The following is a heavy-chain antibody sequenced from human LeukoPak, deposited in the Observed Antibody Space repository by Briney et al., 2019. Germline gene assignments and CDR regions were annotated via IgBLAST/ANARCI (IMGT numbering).Heavy chain of an antibody. D-gene: IGHD6-19*01. Sequence: PGGSLRLSCAASGFTFDDYAMHWVRQAPGKGLEWVSGISWNSGSIGYADSVKGRFTISRDNAKNSLYLQMNSLRAEDTALYYCAKDRGIAVAGTIDYWGQGTLVTVSS. CDR2: ISWNSGSI. J-gene: IGHJ4*02. CDR1: GFTFDDYA. V-gene: IGHV3-9*01. CDR3: AKDRGIAVAGTIDY.